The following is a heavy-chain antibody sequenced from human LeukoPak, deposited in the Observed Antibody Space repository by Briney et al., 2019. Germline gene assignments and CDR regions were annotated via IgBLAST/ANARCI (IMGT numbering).Heavy chain of an antibody. CDR2: ITKSGDST. Sequence: GGSLRLSCAASGVIFSSDAMSWVRQAPGKGLEWVSLITKSGDSTNYADSVKGRFTISRDNSKNTVYLQMNSLRAEDTAIYYCAKGAGYCSSISCTGYSGYDFRFDDWGQGTLVTVSS. J-gene: IGHJ4*02. V-gene: IGHV3-23*01. CDR3: AKGAGYCSSISCTGYSGYDFRFDD. CDR1: GVIFSSDA. D-gene: IGHD5-12*01.